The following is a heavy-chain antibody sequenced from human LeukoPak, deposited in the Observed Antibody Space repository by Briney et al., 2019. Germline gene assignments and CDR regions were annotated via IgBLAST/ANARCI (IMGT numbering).Heavy chain of an antibody. J-gene: IGHJ6*03. Sequence: GASVKVSCKASGYTFTGYYMHWVRQAPGQGLEWMGWINPNSGGTNYAQKFQGRVTMTRDTSISTAYMELSRLRSDDTAVYYCARDTGYSSSWYKDFYYYMDVWGKGTTVTISS. CDR2: INPNSGGT. CDR3: ARDTGYSSSWYKDFYYYMDV. CDR1: GYTFTGYY. D-gene: IGHD6-13*01. V-gene: IGHV1-2*02.